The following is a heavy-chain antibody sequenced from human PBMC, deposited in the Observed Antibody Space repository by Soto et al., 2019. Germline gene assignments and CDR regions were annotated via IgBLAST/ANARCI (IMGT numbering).Heavy chain of an antibody. V-gene: IGHV4-34*01. CDR3: SRIQLWLSGRYGMDV. CDR2: INHSGST. Sequence: PSETRSLTWAVYGGSFSCYYWSGIRQPPGKGLEWIGEINHSGSTNYNPSLKSRVTISVDTSKNQFSLKLSSVTAADTAVYYCSRIQLWLSGRYGMDVWGQGTTVTVSS. D-gene: IGHD5-18*01. J-gene: IGHJ6*02. CDR1: GGSFSCYY.